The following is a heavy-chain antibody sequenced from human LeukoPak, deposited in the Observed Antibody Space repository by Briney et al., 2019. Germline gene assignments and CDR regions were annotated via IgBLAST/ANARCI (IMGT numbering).Heavy chain of an antibody. Sequence: SETLSLTCAVSGYSISSGYYWSWIRQPPGKGLEWIGSIYHSGSTYYNPSLKSRVTISVDTSKNQFSLKLSSVTAADTAVYYCARRGPQYWYFDLWGRGTLVTVSS. V-gene: IGHV4-38-2*01. J-gene: IGHJ2*01. CDR3: ARRGPQYWYFDL. CDR1: GYSISSGYY. CDR2: IYHSGST.